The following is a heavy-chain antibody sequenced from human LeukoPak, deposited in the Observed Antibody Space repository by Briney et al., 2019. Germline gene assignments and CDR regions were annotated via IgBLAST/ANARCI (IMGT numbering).Heavy chain of an antibody. CDR1: GLTFSNHG. CDR2: ITGDGTTT. CDR3: AKMNGYFEY. Sequence: GGSLRLSCEASGLTFSNHGMSWVRQAPGKGLQWVSAITGDGTTTYYADSVKGRFTISRDNSKNMLYLQMSSPRAEDTAVYYCAKMNGYFEYWGQGTLVTVSS. J-gene: IGHJ4*02. V-gene: IGHV3-23*01. D-gene: IGHD1-1*01.